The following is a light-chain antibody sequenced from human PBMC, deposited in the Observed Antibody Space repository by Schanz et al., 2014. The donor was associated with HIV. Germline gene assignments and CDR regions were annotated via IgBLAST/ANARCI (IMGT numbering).Light chain of an antibody. CDR3: SSYASGSTLEV. CDR2: EVS. CDR1: RSDIGNYDF. V-gene: IGLV2-8*01. Sequence: QSALTQPPSASGSPGQSVTISCTGTRSDIGNYDFVSWYQQYPGKAPRLIIHEVSKRPSGVPARFSGSKSGNTASLTVSGLQADDEADYYCSSYASGSTLEVFGSGTKVTVL. J-gene: IGLJ1*01.